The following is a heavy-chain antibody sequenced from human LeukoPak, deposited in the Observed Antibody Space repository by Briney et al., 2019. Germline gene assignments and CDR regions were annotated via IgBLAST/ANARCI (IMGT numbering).Heavy chain of an antibody. V-gene: IGHV4-4*09. CDR1: GGSISSYY. CDR2: IYTSGST. J-gene: IGHJ4*02. Sequence: SETLSLTCTVSGGSISSYYWSWIRQPPGKGLEWIGYIYTSGSTNYNPSLKSRVTISVDTSKNQFSLKLSSVTAADTAVYYCARLLEGPGTPDYWGQGTLVTVSS. D-gene: IGHD3-3*01. CDR3: ARLLEGPGTPDY.